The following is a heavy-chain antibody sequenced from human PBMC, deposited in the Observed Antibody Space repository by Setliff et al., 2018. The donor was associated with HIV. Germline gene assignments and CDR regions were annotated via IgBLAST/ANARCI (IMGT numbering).Heavy chain of an antibody. CDR2: MNPNSGDT. J-gene: IGHJ3*02. CDR3: ARDPGYKSTWYGVFDI. D-gene: IGHD6-13*01. V-gene: IGHV1-8*01. CDR1: GHTFSNYD. Sequence: ASVKVSCKASGHTFSNYDVIWVRRATGQGLEWMGWMNPNSGDTGYAQKFQGRVNMTRDTSISTTYMELSRLRSDDTAVYYCARDPGYKSTWYGVFDIWGQGTMVTVSS.